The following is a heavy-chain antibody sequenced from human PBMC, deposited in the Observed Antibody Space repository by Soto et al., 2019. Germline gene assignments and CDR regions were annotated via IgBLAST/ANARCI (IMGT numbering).Heavy chain of an antibody. CDR3: ARADIANWFDP. V-gene: IGHV4-59*01. CDR1: GGSISSYY. D-gene: IGHD2-15*01. CDR2: IYYSGST. J-gene: IGHJ5*02. Sequence: PSETLSLTCTVSGGSISSYYWSWIRQPPGKGLEWIGYIYYSGSTNYNPSLKSRVTISVDTSKNQFSLKLSSVTAADTAVYYCARADIANWFDPWGQGTLVTVSS.